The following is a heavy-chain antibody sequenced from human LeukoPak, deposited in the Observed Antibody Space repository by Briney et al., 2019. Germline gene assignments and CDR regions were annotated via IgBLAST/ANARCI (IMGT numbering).Heavy chain of an antibody. D-gene: IGHD6-19*01. V-gene: IGHV4-59*12. Sequence: SETLSLTCTVSGGTISRYYWSWIRQPPGKGLEWIGYIYDSGSTNYNPSLKSRVTISVDTSKNQFSLKLSSVTAADTAVYYCARDSSGWRHFDYWGQGTLVTVSS. CDR1: GGTISRYY. J-gene: IGHJ4*02. CDR2: IYDSGST. CDR3: ARDSSGWRHFDY.